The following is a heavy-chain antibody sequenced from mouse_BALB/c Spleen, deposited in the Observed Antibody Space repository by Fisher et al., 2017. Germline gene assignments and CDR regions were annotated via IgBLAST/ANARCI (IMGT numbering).Heavy chain of an antibody. D-gene: IGHD2-2*01. CDR3: ARGRGYDVDFDV. J-gene: IGHJ1*01. Sequence: RFTISRDNAKNTLYLQMTSLRSEDTAMYYCARGRGYDVDFDVWGAGTTVTVS. V-gene: IGHV5-17*02.